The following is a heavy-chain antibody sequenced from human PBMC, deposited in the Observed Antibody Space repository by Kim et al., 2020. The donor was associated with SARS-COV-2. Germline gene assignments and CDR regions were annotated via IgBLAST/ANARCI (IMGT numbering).Heavy chain of an antibody. CDR3: ARQAEQLVGFDY. V-gene: IGHV5-51*01. D-gene: IGHD6-6*01. Sequence: RYSPSFQGQVTISAEKSISTAYLKWSSLKASDTAMYYCARQAEQLVGFDYWGQGTLVTVSS. J-gene: IGHJ4*02.